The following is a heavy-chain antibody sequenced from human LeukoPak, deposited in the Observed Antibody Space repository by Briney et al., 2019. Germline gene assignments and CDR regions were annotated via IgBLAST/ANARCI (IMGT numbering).Heavy chain of an antibody. V-gene: IGHV4-34*01. CDR1: GGSFSGYY. CDR2: INHSGST. D-gene: IGHD3-22*01. CDR3: ARYDYDSSGYPFDY. Sequence: PSETLSLTCAVYGGSFSGYYWSWIRQPPGKGLEWIGEINHSGSTNYNPSLKSRVTISVDTSKNQFSLKLSSVTAADTAVYYCARYDYDSSGYPFDYWGQGTLVTVSS. J-gene: IGHJ4*02.